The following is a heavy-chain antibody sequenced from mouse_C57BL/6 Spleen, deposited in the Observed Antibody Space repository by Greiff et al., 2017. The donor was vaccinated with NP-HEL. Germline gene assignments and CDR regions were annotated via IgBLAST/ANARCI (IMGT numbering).Heavy chain of an antibody. J-gene: IGHJ1*03. D-gene: IGHD2-4*01. CDR1: GFTFSSYT. CDR2: IIGGGGNT. Sequence: EVQGVESGGGLVKPGGSLKLSCAASGFTFSSYTMSWVRQTPEKRLQWVATIIGGGGNTYYPDSVKGRFTISRDNSKNTLYLQMSSLRSEDTALYYCARDDYERYFDVWGTGTTVTVSS. V-gene: IGHV5-9*01. CDR3: ARDDYERYFDV.